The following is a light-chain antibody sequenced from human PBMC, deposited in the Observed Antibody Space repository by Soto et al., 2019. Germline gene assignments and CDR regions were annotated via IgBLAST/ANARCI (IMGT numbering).Light chain of an antibody. CDR1: SSDVGGYNY. CDR3: SSYTSSSSGWV. Sequence: QSVLTQPASVSGSPGQSITISCTGTSSDVGGYNYVSWYQQHPGKAPKLMIYDVSNRPSGVSNRFSGSKSGNTASLTISGLQAEDEADYYCSSYTSSSSGWVFGGGTKVTVL. J-gene: IGLJ3*02. CDR2: DVS. V-gene: IGLV2-14*01.